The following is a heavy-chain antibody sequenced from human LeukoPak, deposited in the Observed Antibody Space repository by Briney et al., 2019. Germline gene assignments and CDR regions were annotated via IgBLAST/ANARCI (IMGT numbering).Heavy chain of an antibody. V-gene: IGHV3-30*03. CDR1: GLTFSTYG. Sequence: GGSLRLSCAASGLTFSTYGIHWVRQAPGKGLEWVAALSHDGSNEFYADSVEGRFTVSRDNSKHSFYLQMNSLRDEDTAVYYCRTELIRGVMTTAFVIWGQGTMVTVSS. D-gene: IGHD3-10*01. J-gene: IGHJ3*02. CDR2: LSHDGSNE. CDR3: RTELIRGVMTTAFVI.